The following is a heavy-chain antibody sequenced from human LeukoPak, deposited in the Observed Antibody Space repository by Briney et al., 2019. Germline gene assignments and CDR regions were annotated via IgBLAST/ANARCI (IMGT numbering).Heavy chain of an antibody. D-gene: IGHD5-18*01. J-gene: IGHJ4*02. CDR3: AKGRGDGILPLDY. Sequence: HTGGSLRLSCAASAFTFRNYGMSWVRQAPGKGLEWVSAISGSGGSIYYADSVQGRFTISRDNSKNTLYLQMNSLRAEDSAVYYCAKGRGDGILPLDYWGQGTLVTVSS. CDR1: AFTFRNYG. CDR2: ISGSGGSI. V-gene: IGHV3-23*01.